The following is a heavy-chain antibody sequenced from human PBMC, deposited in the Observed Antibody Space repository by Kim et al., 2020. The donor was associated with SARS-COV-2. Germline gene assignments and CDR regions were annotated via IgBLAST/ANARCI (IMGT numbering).Heavy chain of an antibody. Sequence: GGSLRLSCAVSGFIFSNYAMSWVRQAPGKGLEWVAGIGAGHDAYYADSVRGRLTISRDHFDNTLYLQMNYPRADDAAAYHCAKRAAIGAGPYYYDSWGQG. CDR2: IGAGHDA. V-gene: IGHV3-23*01. D-gene: IGHD5-12*01. J-gene: IGHJ4*02. CDR1: GFIFSNYA. CDR3: AKRAAIGAGPYYYDS.